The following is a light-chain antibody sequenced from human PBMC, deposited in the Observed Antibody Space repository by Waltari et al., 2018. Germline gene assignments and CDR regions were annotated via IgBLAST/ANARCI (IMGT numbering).Light chain of an antibody. V-gene: IGLV1-47*01. CDR2: SNT. CDR3: AAWDDALSHWV. Sequence: QSVLTQPPSASGTPGQRVTISCSGSSSNIGDNYVYWYQHLPGTAPKLLIFSNTRRPSGVRDRFSGSESGTSVSLAISGRRSEYEGDYYCAAWDDALSHWVFGGGTKLTVL. CDR1: SSNIGDNY. J-gene: IGLJ3*02.